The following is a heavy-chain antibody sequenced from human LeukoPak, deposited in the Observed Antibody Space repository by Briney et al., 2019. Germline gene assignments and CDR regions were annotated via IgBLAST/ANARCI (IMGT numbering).Heavy chain of an antibody. D-gene: IGHD5-12*01. CDR1: GYSIIHYY. Sequence: SETLSLTCTVSGYSIIHYYWSWIRQPPGKGLEWIGYIYYTGSTNYNPSLKSRVTMSVDTSKNQFSLKLRSVTAAATAVYYCARGGGYEMPRVFDYWGQGTLVTVSS. CDR2: IYYTGST. J-gene: IGHJ4*02. V-gene: IGHV4-59*01. CDR3: ARGGGYEMPRVFDY.